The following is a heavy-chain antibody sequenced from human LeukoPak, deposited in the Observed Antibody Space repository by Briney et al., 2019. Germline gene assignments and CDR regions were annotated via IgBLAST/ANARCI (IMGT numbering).Heavy chain of an antibody. J-gene: IGHJ4*02. CDR2: IWYDGSNK. CDR1: GFTFSSYG. CDR3: ARGYQQLAS. V-gene: IGHV3-33*01. Sequence: GGSLRLSCAASGFTFSSYGMHWVRQAPGKGLEWVAVIWYDGSNKYYADSVKGRFTISRDNSKNTLYLQMNSLRAEDTAVYYYARGYQQLASWGQGTLVTVSS. D-gene: IGHD6-13*01.